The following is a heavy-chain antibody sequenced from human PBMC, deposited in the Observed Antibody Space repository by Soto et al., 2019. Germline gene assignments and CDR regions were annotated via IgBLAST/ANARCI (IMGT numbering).Heavy chain of an antibody. CDR3: AKNWDTTSSSSSH. CDR2: ISGSGGST. Sequence: EVQLLESGGGLVQPGGSLRLSCAASGFTFSTYAMSWVRQAPGKGLEWVSAISGSGGSTYYADSVKGRFTISRDNSKNTLYLQMHSLRSEDTAVYYCAKNWDTTSSSSSHWGQGTLVTGSS. D-gene: IGHD6-6*01. CDR1: GFTFSTYA. V-gene: IGHV3-23*01. J-gene: IGHJ4*02.